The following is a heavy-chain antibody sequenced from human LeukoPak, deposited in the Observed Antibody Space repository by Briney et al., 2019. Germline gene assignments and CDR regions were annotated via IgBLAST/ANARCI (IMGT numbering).Heavy chain of an antibody. J-gene: IGHJ4*02. CDR1: GFTFEDYG. D-gene: IGHD4-17*01. Sequence: PGGSLRLSCAASGFTFEDYGMTWVRQAPGKGLEWVCGINWNGGSTGYADSVKGRFTISRDNAKNSLYLQMNSLRAEDTAFYYCARVASRTYGDYFDYWGQGTLVTVSS. V-gene: IGHV3-20*04. CDR2: INWNGGST. CDR3: ARVASRTYGDYFDY.